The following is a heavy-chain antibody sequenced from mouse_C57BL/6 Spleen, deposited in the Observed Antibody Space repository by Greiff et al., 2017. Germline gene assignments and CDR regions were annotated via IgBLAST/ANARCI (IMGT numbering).Heavy chain of an antibody. V-gene: IGHV1-15*01. D-gene: IGHD2-12*01. CDR1: GYTFTDYE. J-gene: IGHJ3*01. CDR3: TRQQSYSPFAY. CDR2: IDPETGGT. Sequence: LVESGAELVRPGASVTLSCKASGYTFTDYEMHWVKQTPVHGLEWIGAIDPETGGTAYNQKFKGKAILTADKSSSTAYMELRSLTSEDSAVYYCTRQQSYSPFAYWGQGTLVTVSA.